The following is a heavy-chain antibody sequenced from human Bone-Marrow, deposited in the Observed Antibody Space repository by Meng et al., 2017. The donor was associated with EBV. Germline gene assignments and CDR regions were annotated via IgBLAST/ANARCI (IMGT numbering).Heavy chain of an antibody. J-gene: IGHJ4*02. CDR3: ASGGYYAPLDH. CDR1: GFPFSNFA. D-gene: IGHD3-10*01. Sequence: EVQLVESGGGLAQPGGSLRLSCAASGFPFSNFAMAWVRQPPGKGLEWVSDINDSSRYTSYADSVKGRFTISRDNSKNALFLQMDSLRADDTAVYYCASGGYYAPLDHWGQVTLVTVSS. V-gene: IGHV3-23*04. CDR2: INDSSRYT.